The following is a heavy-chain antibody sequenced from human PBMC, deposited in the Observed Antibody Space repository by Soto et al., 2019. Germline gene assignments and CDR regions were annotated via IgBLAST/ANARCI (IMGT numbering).Heavy chain of an antibody. CDR3: ARHEYCSGGSCPYYFDY. CDR1: GYSFTSYW. J-gene: IGHJ4*02. D-gene: IGHD2-15*01. CDR2: IDPSDSYT. Sequence: GESLKISCKGSGYSFTSYWISWVRQMPGKGLEWMGRIDPSDSYTNYSPSFQGHVTISADKSISTAYLQWSSLKASDTAMYYCARHEYCSGGSCPYYFDYWGQGNLVTVS. V-gene: IGHV5-10-1*01.